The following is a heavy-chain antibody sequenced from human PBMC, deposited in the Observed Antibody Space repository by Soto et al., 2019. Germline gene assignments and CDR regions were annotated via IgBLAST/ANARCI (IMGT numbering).Heavy chain of an antibody. CDR1: GFDFSGHG. CDR2: IWSDGSKT. D-gene: IGHD3-10*01. V-gene: IGHV3-33*01. Sequence: QVQLVESGGGVVQPGTSLRLSCATSGFDFSGHGMHWVRQAPGKGLEWVALIWSDGSKTNYADSVKGRFTISKDTPKNTLFLQMRSLGVEDTAVYYCARDLSYGSLRFDYGGQGTQVTVSS. CDR3: ARDLSYGSLRFDY. J-gene: IGHJ4*02.